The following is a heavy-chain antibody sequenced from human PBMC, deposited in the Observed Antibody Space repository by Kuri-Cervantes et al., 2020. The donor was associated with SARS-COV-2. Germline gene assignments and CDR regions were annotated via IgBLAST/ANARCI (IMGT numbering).Heavy chain of an antibody. V-gene: IGHV3-33*08. D-gene: IGHD6-13*01. Sequence: GGSLRLSCAASGFTFGSYSMNWVRQAPGKGLEWVAVIWYDGSNKYYADSVKGRFTISRDNSKNTLYLQMNSLRAEDTAVYYCARDYSSWYKGPFDYWGQGTLVTVSS. CDR1: GFTFGSYS. J-gene: IGHJ4*02. CDR2: IWYDGSNK. CDR3: ARDYSSWYKGPFDY.